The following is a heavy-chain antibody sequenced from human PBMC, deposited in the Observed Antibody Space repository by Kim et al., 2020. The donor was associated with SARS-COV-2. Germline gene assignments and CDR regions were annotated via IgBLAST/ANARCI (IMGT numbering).Heavy chain of an antibody. CDR2: INHSGST. D-gene: IGHD2-15*01. CDR3: ARDSGEVSSGGSCYGDHCLWFDP. V-gene: IGHV4-34*01. Sequence: SETLSLTCAVYGGSFSGYYWSWIRQPPGKGLEWIGEINHSGSTNYNPSLKSRVTISVDTSKNQFSLKLSSVTAADTAVYYCARDSGEVSSGGSCYGDHCLWFDPWGQGTLVTVSS. J-gene: IGHJ5*02. CDR1: GGSFSGYY.